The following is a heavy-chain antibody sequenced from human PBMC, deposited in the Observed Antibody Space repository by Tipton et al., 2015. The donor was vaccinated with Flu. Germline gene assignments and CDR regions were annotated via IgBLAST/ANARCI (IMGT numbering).Heavy chain of an antibody. J-gene: IGHJ4*02. V-gene: IGHV3-48*01. CDR2: ITKSSSTI. CDR1: GFTFSSYD. Sequence: SLRLSCAASGFTFSSYDMNWVRQAPGKGLEWVSFITKSSSTIYYADSVKGRFTISRDNAKNSMYLQMNSLRAEDTAVYYCARDRWGGAFDYWGQGTLVTVSS. CDR3: ARDRWGGAFDY. D-gene: IGHD7-27*01.